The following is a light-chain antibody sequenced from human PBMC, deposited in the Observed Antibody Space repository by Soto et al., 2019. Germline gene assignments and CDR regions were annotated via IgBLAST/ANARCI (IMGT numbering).Light chain of an antibody. J-gene: IGLJ3*02. CDR1: SSDVGGYNY. CDR3: RSYAASNNFYFV. CDR2: EVT. V-gene: IGLV2-8*01. Sequence: QSALTQPPSASGSPGQSVTISCTGTSSDVGGYNYVSWYQQYPSRAPKLMIYEVTKRPEGVPDRFSGPKAGNTAGLTVSGLKAEDEADYYSRSYAASNNFYFVFGGGTKLTVL.